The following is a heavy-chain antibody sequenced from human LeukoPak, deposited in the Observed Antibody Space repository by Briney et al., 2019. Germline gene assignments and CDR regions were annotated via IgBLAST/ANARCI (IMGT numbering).Heavy chain of an antibody. CDR3: ARLPGGDSSSVVAFDI. CDR1: GGTFSSYA. D-gene: IGHD2-21*02. J-gene: IGHJ3*02. Sequence: GASVKVSCKASGGTFSSYAISWVRQAPGQGLEWMGGIIPIFGTANYAQKFQGRVTITTDESTSTAYMELSSLRSEDTAVYYCARLPGGDSSSVVAFDIWGQGTMVTVSS. CDR2: IIPIFGTA. V-gene: IGHV1-69*05.